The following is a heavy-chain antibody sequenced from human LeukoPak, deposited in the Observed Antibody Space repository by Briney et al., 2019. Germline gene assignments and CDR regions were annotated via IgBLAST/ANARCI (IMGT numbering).Heavy chain of an antibody. V-gene: IGHV4-4*07. J-gene: IGHJ6*03. CDR3: ARDPGEDSGTYFRYYYYYYFDV. CDR1: GGSISSYY. CDR2: IYSSGNT. D-gene: IGHD1-26*01. Sequence: SETLSLTCTVSGGSISSYYWNWIRQPAGKGLEWIGRIYSSGNTNYNPSLKSGLIMSVDTTKNQFSQKLSTRTAADPAVYYCARDPGEDSGTYFRYYYYYYFDVWGQGTTVNVSS.